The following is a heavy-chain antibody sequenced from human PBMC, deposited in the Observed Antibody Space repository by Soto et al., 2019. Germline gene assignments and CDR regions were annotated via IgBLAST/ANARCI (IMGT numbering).Heavy chain of an antibody. CDR3: ARQFGSSPHLDY. V-gene: IGHV4-59*08. CDR1: GGSISGYY. D-gene: IGHD6-6*01. J-gene: IGHJ4*02. CDR2: IFYTGST. Sequence: PSETLSLTCTVSGGSISGYYWSWIRQPPGRGLEWIGYIFYTGSTTYNPSLNSRVTISMDTSKNHFSLKLRSVTAAYTAVYYCARQFGSSPHLDYWGQGTLVTVSS.